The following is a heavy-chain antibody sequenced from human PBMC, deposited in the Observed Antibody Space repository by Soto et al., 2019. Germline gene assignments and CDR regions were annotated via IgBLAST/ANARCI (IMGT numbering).Heavy chain of an antibody. D-gene: IGHD5-18*01. CDR2: IIPIFGTA. CDR1: GGTFSSYA. Sequence: GASVKVSCKASGGTFSSYAISWVRQAPGQGLEWMGGIIPIFGTANYAQKFQGRVTITADESTSTAYMELSSLRSEDTAVYYCARANERGYSYGPFDYWGQGTLVTVSS. V-gene: IGHV1-69*13. J-gene: IGHJ4*02. CDR3: ARANERGYSYGPFDY.